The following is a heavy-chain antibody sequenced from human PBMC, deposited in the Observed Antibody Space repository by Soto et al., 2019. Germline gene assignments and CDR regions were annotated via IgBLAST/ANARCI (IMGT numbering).Heavy chain of an antibody. CDR1: GFIFATHT. V-gene: IGHV3-21*02. J-gene: IGHJ4*02. Sequence: VQLVESGGGLVKPGGSLRLSCAASGFIFATHTINWVRQAPGKGLEWVSSITGIGIYTRYADSVKGRFTISRDNAKASLYLQMNSLGAEDTAVYYCVKEGISNYNEYFDYWGQGTLVTVSS. CDR2: ITGIGIYT. CDR3: VKEGISNYNEYFDY. D-gene: IGHD4-4*01.